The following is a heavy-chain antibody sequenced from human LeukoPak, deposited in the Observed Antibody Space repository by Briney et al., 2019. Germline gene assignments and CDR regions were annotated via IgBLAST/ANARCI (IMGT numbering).Heavy chain of an antibody. CDR1: GGSISSHYY. D-gene: IGHD3-22*01. CDR2: IYYRGNT. CDR3: ARASSGYYWDFDY. J-gene: IGHJ4*02. Sequence: SETLSLTCTISGGSISSHYYWIWIRQPPGKGLEWIGSIYYRGNTYYNPSLKSRVTLSADTSKNQFSLKVTSVTAADTAVYYCARASSGYYWDFDYWGQGALVTVSS. V-gene: IGHV4-39*01.